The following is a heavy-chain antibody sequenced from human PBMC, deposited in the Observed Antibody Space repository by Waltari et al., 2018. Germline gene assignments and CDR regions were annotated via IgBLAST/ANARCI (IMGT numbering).Heavy chain of an antibody. CDR2: INPNSGGT. J-gene: IGHJ4*02. CDR1: GYTFTGYY. CDR3: ARLVGTGSYYVYYFDY. V-gene: IGHV1-2*02. Sequence: QVQLVQPGAEVQKPGASVKVSCKASGYTFTGYYMPRLRQAPGQGLEWMGWINPNSGGTNYAQKFQGRVTMTRDASISTAYMELSRLRSDDTAVYYCARLVGTGSYYVYYFDYWGQGTLVTVSS. D-gene: IGHD1-26*01.